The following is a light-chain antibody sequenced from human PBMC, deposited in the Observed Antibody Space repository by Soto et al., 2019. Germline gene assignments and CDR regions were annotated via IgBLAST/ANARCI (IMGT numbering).Light chain of an antibody. Sequence: QLVLTQPPSVSGAPGQRVTISCTGSSSNIGAGYDVHWYQQLPGTAPKLLIYGNSNRPSGVPDRFSGSKSGTSASLAITGLQAEDEADYYCQSYDSSLGVFGTGTKLTV. J-gene: IGLJ1*01. CDR2: GNS. CDR3: QSYDSSLGV. V-gene: IGLV1-40*01. CDR1: SSNIGAGYD.